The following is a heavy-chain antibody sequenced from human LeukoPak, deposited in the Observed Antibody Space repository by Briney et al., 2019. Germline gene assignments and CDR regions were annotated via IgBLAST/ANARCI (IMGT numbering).Heavy chain of an antibody. CDR2: MNPNSGNT. J-gene: IGHJ4*02. Sequence: ASVKVSCKASGYTFTGYYMHWVRQAPGQGLEWMGWMNPNSGNTGYAQKFQGRVTMTRNTSISTAYMELSSLRSEDTAVYYCARGPIAAAGYYFDYWGQGTLVTVSS. V-gene: IGHV1-8*02. CDR3: ARGPIAAAGYYFDY. CDR1: GYTFTGYY. D-gene: IGHD6-13*01.